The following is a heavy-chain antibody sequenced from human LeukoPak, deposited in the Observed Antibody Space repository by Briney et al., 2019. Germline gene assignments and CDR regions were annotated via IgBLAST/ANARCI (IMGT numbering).Heavy chain of an antibody. CDR3: ARGGLVATIDGGIDY. D-gene: IGHD5-12*01. Sequence: ASVKVSCKASGYTFTTYDITWVRQAPGQGLEWMGWMNPNSGNTGYGQKFQGRVTMTRNTPISTAYMGLSSLRFEDTAVYYCARGGLVATIDGGIDYWGQGTLVTVSS. V-gene: IGHV1-8*01. CDR1: GYTFTTYD. CDR2: MNPNSGNT. J-gene: IGHJ4*02.